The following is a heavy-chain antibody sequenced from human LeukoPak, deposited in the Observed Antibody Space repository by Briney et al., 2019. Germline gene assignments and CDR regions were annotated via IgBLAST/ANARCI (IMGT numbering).Heavy chain of an antibody. CDR2: INPNSGGP. Sequence: ASVKVSCKASGYTFTGYYMHWVRQAPGQGLEWMGWINPNSGGPNYAQKFQGRVTMTRDTSISTAYMELSRLRSDDTAVYYCASHSSGWYEYYFDYWGQGTLVTVSS. CDR1: GYTFTGYY. CDR3: ASHSSGWYEYYFDY. D-gene: IGHD6-19*01. V-gene: IGHV1-2*02. J-gene: IGHJ4*02.